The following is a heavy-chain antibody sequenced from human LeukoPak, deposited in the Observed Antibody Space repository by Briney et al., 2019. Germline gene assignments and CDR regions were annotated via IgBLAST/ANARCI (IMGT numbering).Heavy chain of an antibody. J-gene: IGHJ4*02. D-gene: IGHD3-10*01. CDR3: HLSYGSGALSNSPSYYFDY. V-gene: IGHV1-18*01. CDR1: GYTFTSYG. CDR2: ISVYNGNT. Sequence: ASVKVSCKASGYTFTSYGISWVRQAPGQGLEWMGWISVYNGNTNYAQKLQGRVTMTTDTSTSTAYMELRSLRSDDTAVYYCHLSYGSGALSNSPSYYFDYWGQGTLVTVSS.